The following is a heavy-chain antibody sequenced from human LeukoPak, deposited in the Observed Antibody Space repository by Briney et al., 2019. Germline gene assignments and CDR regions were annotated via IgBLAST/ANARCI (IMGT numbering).Heavy chain of an antibody. D-gene: IGHD1-26*01. Sequence: GGSLRLSCAASGFTFSSYAMSWVRQAPGKGLEWVSSISSSSSYIYYADSVKGRFTISRDNAKNSLYLQMNSLRAEDTAVYYCARAMGVPTPIDYYGMDVWGQGTTVTVSS. V-gene: IGHV3-21*01. J-gene: IGHJ6*02. CDR2: ISSSSSYI. CDR3: ARAMGVPTPIDYYGMDV. CDR1: GFTFSSYA.